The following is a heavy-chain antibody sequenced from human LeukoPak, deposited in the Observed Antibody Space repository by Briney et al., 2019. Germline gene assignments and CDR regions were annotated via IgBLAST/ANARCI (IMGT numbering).Heavy chain of an antibody. CDR3: ARGRYSSSWYYFDY. Sequence: PSETLSLTCAVSGGSISSGGYSWSWIRQPPGKGLEWIGYIYYSGSTYYNPSLKSRVTISVDTSKNQFSLKLSSVTAADTAVYYCARGRYSSSWYYFDYWGQGTLVTVSS. CDR2: IYYSGST. D-gene: IGHD6-13*01. J-gene: IGHJ4*02. CDR1: GGSISSGGYS. V-gene: IGHV4-30-2*03.